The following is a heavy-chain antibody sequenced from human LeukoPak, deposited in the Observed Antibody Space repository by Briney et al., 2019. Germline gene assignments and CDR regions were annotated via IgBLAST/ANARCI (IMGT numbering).Heavy chain of an antibody. D-gene: IGHD3-22*01. CDR1: GFTFSSYA. J-gene: IGHJ1*01. Sequence: GSLRLSCAASGFTFSSYAMSWVRQDPGKGLEWVSAISGSGGSTYYADSVKGRFTISRDNSKNTLYLQMNSLRAEDTAVYYCAKVTPTYYYDSSGYYYEYFQHWGQGTLVTVSS. CDR3: AKVTPTYYYDSSGYYYEYFQH. CDR2: ISGSGGST. V-gene: IGHV3-23*01.